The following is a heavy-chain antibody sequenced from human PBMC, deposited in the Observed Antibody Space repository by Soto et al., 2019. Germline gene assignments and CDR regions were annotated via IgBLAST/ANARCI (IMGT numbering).Heavy chain of an antibody. Sequence: QVQLQESGPGLVKPSETLSLTCTVSGGSVSSDTHYWSWIRQPPGKRLEWIGFIYSSGSTNYNHSLKSRVTMSVDTSKNQFSLKLRSVIVADTAVYHCARFVSSCSGTTCYTRADVWGQGTTVTVSS. CDR1: GGSVSSDTHY. D-gene: IGHD2-2*02. CDR3: ARFVSSCSGTTCYTRADV. V-gene: IGHV4-61*01. J-gene: IGHJ6*02. CDR2: IYSSGST.